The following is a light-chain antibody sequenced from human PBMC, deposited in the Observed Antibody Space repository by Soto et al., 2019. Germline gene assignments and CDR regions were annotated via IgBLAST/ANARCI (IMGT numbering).Light chain of an antibody. V-gene: IGKV4-1*01. Sequence: DIVMNQSPDSLAVSLGERATINCKSRQSVLYSSNNKNYLAWYQQKPGQPPKLLIYWASTRESGVPDRFSGSGSGTDFPLTISSLQAEDVAVYYCQQYYSTPSFGQVTKVEI. CDR3: QQYYSTPS. CDR1: QSVLYSSNNKNY. J-gene: IGKJ1*01. CDR2: WAS.